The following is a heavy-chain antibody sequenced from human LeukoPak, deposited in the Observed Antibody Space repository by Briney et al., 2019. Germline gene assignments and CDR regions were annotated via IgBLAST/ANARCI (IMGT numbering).Heavy chain of an antibody. J-gene: IGHJ3*02. CDR2: ISSSSSYV. Sequence: GGSLRLSCAASGFIFNSYWMTWVRQAPGKGLEWVSSISSSSSYVYYADSVKGRFTISRDNAKNSLYLQMNSLRAEDTAVYYCARDQGVVVIRDAFDIWGQGTMVTVSS. V-gene: IGHV3-21*01. CDR3: ARDQGVVVIRDAFDI. CDR1: GFIFNSYW. D-gene: IGHD3-22*01.